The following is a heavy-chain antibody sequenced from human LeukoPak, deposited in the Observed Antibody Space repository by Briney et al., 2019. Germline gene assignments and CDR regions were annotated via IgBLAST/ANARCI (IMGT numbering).Heavy chain of an antibody. CDR3: ARGGQGDGYSADEAFDI. Sequence: SQTLSLTCAISGDSVSSNSSWNWIRQSPSRGLEWLGRTYYRSKWYNDYVVSVKSRININPDTSKNQFSLQLNSVTPGDTAVYYCARGGQGDGYSADEAFDIWGQGTMVTVSA. CDR2: TYYRSKWYN. J-gene: IGHJ3*02. D-gene: IGHD5-18*01. V-gene: IGHV6-1*01. CDR1: GDSVSSNSS.